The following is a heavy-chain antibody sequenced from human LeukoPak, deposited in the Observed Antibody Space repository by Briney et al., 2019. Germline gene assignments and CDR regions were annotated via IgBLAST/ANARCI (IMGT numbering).Heavy chain of an antibody. CDR1: GFTFSSYG. CDR2: ISYDGSNK. D-gene: IGHD6-19*01. Sequence: GGPLRLSCAASGFTFSSYGMHWVRQAPGKGLEWVAVISYDGSNKYYADSVKGRFTISRDNSKNTLYLQMNSLRAEDTAVYYCAKDPEYSSGWRHFDYWGQGTLVTVSS. V-gene: IGHV3-30*18. CDR3: AKDPEYSSGWRHFDY. J-gene: IGHJ4*02.